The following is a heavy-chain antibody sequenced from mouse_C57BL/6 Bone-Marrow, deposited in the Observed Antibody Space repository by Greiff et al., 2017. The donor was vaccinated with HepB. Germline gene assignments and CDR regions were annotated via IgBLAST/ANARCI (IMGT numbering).Heavy chain of an antibody. D-gene: IGHD2-3*01. CDR3: ARSPGDGYYAFYAMDY. CDR2: ISSGSSTI. J-gene: IGHJ4*01. Sequence: EVKVVESGGGLVKPGGSLKLSCAASGFTFSDYGMHWVRQAPEKGLEWVAYISSGSSTIYYADTVKGRFTISRDNAKNTLFLQMTSLRSEDTAMYYCARSPGDGYYAFYAMDYWGQGTSVTVSS. CDR1: GFTFSDYG. V-gene: IGHV5-17*01.